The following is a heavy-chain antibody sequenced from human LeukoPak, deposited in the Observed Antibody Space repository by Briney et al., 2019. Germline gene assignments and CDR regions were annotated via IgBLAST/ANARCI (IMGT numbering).Heavy chain of an antibody. J-gene: IGHJ4*02. CDR2: FHYSGST. D-gene: IGHD2-15*01. CDR1: GASVSNYY. CDR3: ARHHDGGPKLRLDF. V-gene: IGHV4-59*08. Sequence: SETLSLTCRVSGASVSNYYWSWIRQSPGKGLGWIGFFHYSGSTNYNPSLNSRVTTSIDTSMNQLSLTLVSVTAADTAVYFCARHHDGGPKLRLDFWGLGVLVTVSS.